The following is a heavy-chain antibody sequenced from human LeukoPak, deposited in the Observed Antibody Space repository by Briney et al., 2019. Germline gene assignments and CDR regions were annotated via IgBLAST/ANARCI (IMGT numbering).Heavy chain of an antibody. CDR1: GFTFSNAW. V-gene: IGHV3-15*01. J-gene: IGHJ4*02. CDR3: TTVRDYVWESYREYYFDY. D-gene: IGHD3-16*02. CDR2: IKSKTDGGTT. Sequence: GGSLRLSCAASGFTFSNAWMSWVRQAPGKGLEWVGRIKSKTDGGTTDYAAPVKGRFTISRDDSKNTLYLQMNSLKTEDTAVYYCTTVRDYVWESYREYYFDYWGQGTLVTVSS.